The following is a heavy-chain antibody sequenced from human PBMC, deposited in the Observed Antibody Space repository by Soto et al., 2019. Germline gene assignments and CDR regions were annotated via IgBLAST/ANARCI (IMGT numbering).Heavy chain of an antibody. CDR1: RDSVNSGSSH. J-gene: IGHJ5*02. CDR3: ARVPYYDSGRIWFDP. D-gene: IGHD3-22*01. CDR2: IYYTGST. Sequence: QVQLQESGPGLVKPSETLSLTCTVSRDSVNSGSSHWSWIRQPTGKTLEWIGYIYYTGSTNYKPSLKSRVTISVDMSKNQFSLRLSSVTAADTAVYYCARVPYYDSGRIWFDPWGQGILVTVSS. V-gene: IGHV4-61*01.